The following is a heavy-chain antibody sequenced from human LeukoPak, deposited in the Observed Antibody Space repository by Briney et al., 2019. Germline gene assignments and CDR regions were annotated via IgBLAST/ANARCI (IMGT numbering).Heavy chain of an antibody. V-gene: IGHV4-39*01. J-gene: IGHJ3*02. CDR3: ARQRASGTWAFDI. D-gene: IGHD3-10*01. Sequence: PSETLSLTCTVSGGSIISSGDYWWGWIRQPPGKGLEWIGSIYYTGTTYNDPSLKSRATISVDTSKSHFSLRLTSVTAADTAVYYCARQRASGTWAFDIWGQGTMVTVSS. CDR1: GGSIISSGDY. CDR2: IYYTGTT.